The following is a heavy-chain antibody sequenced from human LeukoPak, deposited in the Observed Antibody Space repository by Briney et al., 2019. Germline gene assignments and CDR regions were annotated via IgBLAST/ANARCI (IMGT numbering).Heavy chain of an antibody. J-gene: IGHJ4*02. CDR3: ARGWIQLWLRYFDY. Sequence: PSETLSLTCAVYGGSFSGYYWSWIRHPPGKGLEWIGEINHSGSTNYNPSLKSRVTISVDTSKNQFSLKLSSVTAADTAVYYCARGWIQLWLRYFDYWGQGTLVTVSS. CDR2: INHSGST. CDR1: GGSFSGYY. D-gene: IGHD5-18*01. V-gene: IGHV4-34*01.